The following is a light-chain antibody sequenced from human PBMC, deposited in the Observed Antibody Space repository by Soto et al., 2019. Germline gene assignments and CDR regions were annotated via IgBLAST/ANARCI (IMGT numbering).Light chain of an antibody. Sequence: EIVMTQSPATLSVSPGERATLSCRASQSISSNLAWYQQKNGQTPRLLIYGASTRAAGIPARFSGSGSGTDFTLTISSLQSDDFATYYCQQYNSYSRAFGQGTKVEIK. CDR3: QQYNSYSRA. V-gene: IGKV3-15*01. CDR1: QSISSN. CDR2: GAS. J-gene: IGKJ1*01.